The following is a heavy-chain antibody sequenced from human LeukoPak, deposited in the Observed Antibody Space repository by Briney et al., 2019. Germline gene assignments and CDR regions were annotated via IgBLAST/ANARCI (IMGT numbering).Heavy chain of an antibody. J-gene: IGHJ5*02. CDR3: ARALCINGICEWFDP. CDR2: IYT. D-gene: IGHD2-8*01. V-gene: IGHV4-61*02. Sequence: TLSLTCTVSGASISSGLYFWSWIRQPAGKGLEWIGRIYTSGSTNGYTTGSTTYTPSRKSRVTISADTSKNQFTLKLRSVTAADTAVYYCARALCINGICEWFDPWGQGTLVTVSS. CDR1: GASISSGLYF.